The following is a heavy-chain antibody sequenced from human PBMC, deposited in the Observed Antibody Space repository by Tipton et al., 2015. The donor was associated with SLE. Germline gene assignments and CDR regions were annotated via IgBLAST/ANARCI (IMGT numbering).Heavy chain of an antibody. CDR2: IYPGDSDT. CDR3: ARRPSGFTIPGAWFDP. V-gene: IGHV5-51*03. D-gene: IGHD3-9*01. Sequence: VQLVQSGAEVTKPGESLKISCKGSGYSFTTYWIGWVRRMPGKGLEWMGNIYPGDSDTRYSPSFQGQATILADKSISTAYLQWSSLKASDTAMYYCARRPSGFTIPGAWFDPWGQGTLVTVSS. CDR1: GYSFTTYW. J-gene: IGHJ5*02.